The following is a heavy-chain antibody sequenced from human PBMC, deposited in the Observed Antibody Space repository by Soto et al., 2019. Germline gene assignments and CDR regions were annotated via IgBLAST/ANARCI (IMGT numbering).Heavy chain of an antibody. J-gene: IGHJ4*02. D-gene: IGHD3-22*01. CDR1: GGSISSYY. Sequence: SETLSLTCTVSGGSISSYYWSWIRQPPGKGLEWIGYIYYSGSTNYNPSLKSRVTISVDTSKNQFSLKLSSVTAADTAVYYCASGASSGYDYAYWGQGTLVTVSS. V-gene: IGHV4-59*01. CDR2: IYYSGST. CDR3: ASGASSGYDYAY.